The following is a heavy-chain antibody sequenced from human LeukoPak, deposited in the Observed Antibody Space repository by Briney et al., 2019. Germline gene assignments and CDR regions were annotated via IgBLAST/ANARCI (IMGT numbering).Heavy chain of an antibody. D-gene: IGHD3-3*01. Sequence: GGSLRLSCSASGFTVSSNYMSWVRQAPGKGLEWVAVIWYDGSNKYYADSVKGRFTISRDNSKNSLYLQMNSLRAEDTAVYYCARVDTIFGVVDSDYYMDVWGKGTTVTVSS. J-gene: IGHJ6*03. CDR1: GFTVSSNY. CDR2: IWYDGSNK. CDR3: ARVDTIFGVVDSDYYMDV. V-gene: IGHV3-33*08.